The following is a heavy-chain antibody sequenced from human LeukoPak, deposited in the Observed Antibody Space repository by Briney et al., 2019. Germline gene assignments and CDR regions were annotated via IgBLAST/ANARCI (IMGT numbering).Heavy chain of an antibody. V-gene: IGHV1-3*01. D-gene: IGHD5-18*01. CDR2: INAGNDNT. CDR1: GYTFTTYT. Sequence: VASVKVSCKASGYTFTTYTIHWVRQAPGQRLEWMGWINAGNDNTKYSQKFQDRVTITVDTSASTAYMELSSLRSEDTAMYYCASAWGVGVDGYFDIWGQGTMVTVSS. J-gene: IGHJ3*02. CDR3: ASAWGVGVDGYFDI.